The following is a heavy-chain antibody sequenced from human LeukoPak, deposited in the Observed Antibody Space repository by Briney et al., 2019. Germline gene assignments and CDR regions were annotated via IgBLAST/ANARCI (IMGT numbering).Heavy chain of an antibody. CDR1: GFTFSSYS. Sequence: GGSLRLSCAASGFTFSSYSMNRVRQAPGKGLEWVSYISSSSSTIYYADSVKGRFTISRDNAKNSLYLQMNSLRAEDTAVYYCAREGRRRLERRPVDYWGQGTLVTVSS. J-gene: IGHJ4*02. D-gene: IGHD1-1*01. CDR3: AREGRRRLERRPVDY. CDR2: ISSSSSTI. V-gene: IGHV3-48*01.